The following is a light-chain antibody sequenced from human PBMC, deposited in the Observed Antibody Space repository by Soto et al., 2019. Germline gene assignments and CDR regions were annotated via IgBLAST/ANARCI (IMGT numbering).Light chain of an antibody. J-gene: IGKJ4*01. CDR1: QSVSSF. CDR2: DAS. V-gene: IGKV3-11*01. CDR3: QQRSNLPLT. Sequence: EVVLTQSPATLSLSPGERATLSCRTSQSVSSFLAWYQQKPGQAPRLLIYDASKRATGIPDRFSGSGSGTDFTLTISSLEPEDFTVYYCQQRSNLPLTFGGGTKVEIK.